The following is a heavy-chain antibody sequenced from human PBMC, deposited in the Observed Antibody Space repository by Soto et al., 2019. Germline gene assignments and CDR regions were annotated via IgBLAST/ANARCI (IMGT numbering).Heavy chain of an antibody. CDR1: GFTFSSYA. J-gene: IGHJ4*02. CDR2: ISGSGGGT. V-gene: IGHV3-23*01. D-gene: IGHD6-13*01. CDR3: ARRGPGTYFDY. Sequence: EVQLLDSGGGLVQPGGSLRLSCAASGFTFSSYAMNWVRQAPGKGLEWVSVISGSGGGTYYADSVKGRFTISRDNSKNTLYLQMNSLRAEDTAVYYCARRGPGTYFDYWGQGTLVTVSS.